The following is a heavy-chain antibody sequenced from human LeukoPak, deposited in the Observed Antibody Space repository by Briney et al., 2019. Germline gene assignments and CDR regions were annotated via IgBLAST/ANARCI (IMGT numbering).Heavy chain of an antibody. V-gene: IGHV1-69*06. CDR1: GGTLNSYV. CDR3: AALCCGSYYMDV. D-gene: IGHD2-15*01. J-gene: IGHJ6*03. CDR2: IIPISGTT. Sequence: ASVKVSCKASGGTLNSYVISWVRQAPGQGLEWMGGIIPISGTTNYAQKFQGRVTITADKSTSPAYMELSSLRSEDTAVYYCAALCCGSYYMDVWGKGTTVTVSS.